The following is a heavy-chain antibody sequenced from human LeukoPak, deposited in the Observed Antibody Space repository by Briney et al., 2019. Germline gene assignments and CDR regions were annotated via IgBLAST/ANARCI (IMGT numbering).Heavy chain of an antibody. D-gene: IGHD1-7*01. CDR3: ARGPSYTTQTGTDDY. V-gene: IGHV1-69*13. Sequence: SVKVSCKASGGTFSSYAISWVRQAPGQGLEWMGGIIPIFGTANYAQKFQGRVTITADESTSTAYMELSSLRSEDTAVYYCARGPSYTTQTGTDDYWGQGTLVTVSP. CDR1: GGTFSSYA. J-gene: IGHJ4*02. CDR2: IIPIFGTA.